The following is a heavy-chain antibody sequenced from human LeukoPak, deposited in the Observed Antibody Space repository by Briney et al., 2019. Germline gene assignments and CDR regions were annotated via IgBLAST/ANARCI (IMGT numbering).Heavy chain of an antibody. V-gene: IGHV3-15*07. J-gene: IGHJ4*02. CDR3: TAVGISY. CDR1: GFIFSDYG. CDR2: IKSKTDGGTI. Sequence: PGGSLRLSCGASGFIFSDYGMHWVRQAPGKGLEWVGRIKSKTDGGTIDYAAPVKGRFTISRDDSKNTLYLQMNSLKTEDTAVYYCTAVGISYWGQGILVTVSS. D-gene: IGHD2-21*01.